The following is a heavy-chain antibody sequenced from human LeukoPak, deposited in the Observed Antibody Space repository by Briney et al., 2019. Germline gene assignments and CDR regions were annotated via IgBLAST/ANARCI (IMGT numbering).Heavy chain of an antibody. CDR1: GFTFSSYS. CDR2: ISSSSSYI. J-gene: IGHJ3*02. CDR3: AREEYTLDAFDI. V-gene: IGHV3-21*01. D-gene: IGHD1-1*01. Sequence: GGSLRLSCAASGFTFSSYSMNWVRQAPGKGLEWVSSISSSSSYIYYADSVKGRFTISRDNAKNSLYLQMNSLRAEDTAVYYCAREEYTLDAFDIWGQGTMVTVSS.